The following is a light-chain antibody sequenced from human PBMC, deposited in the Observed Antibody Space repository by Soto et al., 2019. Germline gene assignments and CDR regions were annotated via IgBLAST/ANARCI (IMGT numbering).Light chain of an antibody. V-gene: IGKV3-15*01. J-gene: IGKJ4*01. CDR1: QSVSSN. Sequence: ELVMTQSPATLSVSPGERATLSSRASQSVSSNLAWYQQNPGQAPRLLIFGASTRATGIPARFSGSGSGTEFTLTISSLQSEDFAVYYCQQYNNWPLTFGGGTKGDIK. CDR2: GAS. CDR3: QQYNNWPLT.